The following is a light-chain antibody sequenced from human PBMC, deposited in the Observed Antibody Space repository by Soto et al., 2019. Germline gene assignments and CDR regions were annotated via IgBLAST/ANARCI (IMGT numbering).Light chain of an antibody. V-gene: IGKV1-39*01. Sequence: DIQMTQAPSSLSASGGDRVTITGRASQSISTSLCWFQQKPGRAPKLLISDASTLQSGVPSRFSGSGFGTEFTLTISSLQPEDFAASDCLQTYNVPRTFGQGTNLDIK. CDR1: QSISTS. J-gene: IGKJ2*01. CDR3: LQTYNVPRT. CDR2: DAS.